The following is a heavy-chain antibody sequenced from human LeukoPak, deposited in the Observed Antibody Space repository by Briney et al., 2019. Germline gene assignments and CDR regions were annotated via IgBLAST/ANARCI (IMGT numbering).Heavy chain of an antibody. CDR2: IYSGGST. J-gene: IGHJ4*02. Sequence: GGSLRLSCAASGFTVSSNYMSWVRQAPGKGLEWVSLIYSGGSTYYADSVQGRFTISRDNSKNKLYLQMNSLRAEDTAVYYCAREFLSDVDTARYFDYWGQGTLVTVSS. CDR3: AREFLSDVDTARYFDY. CDR1: GFTVSSNY. D-gene: IGHD5-18*01. V-gene: IGHV3-53*01.